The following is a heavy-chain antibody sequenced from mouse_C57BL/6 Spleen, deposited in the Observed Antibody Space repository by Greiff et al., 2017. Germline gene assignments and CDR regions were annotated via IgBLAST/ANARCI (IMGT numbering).Heavy chain of an antibody. CDR1: GYTFTSYW. CDR2: IDPSDSYT. V-gene: IGHV1-50*01. J-gene: IGHJ2*01. CDR3: ASWRLWYGNSIFDY. D-gene: IGHD2-10*02. Sequence: QVQLQQSGAELVKPGASVKLSCKASGYTFTSYWMQWVKQRPGQGLEWIGEIDPSDSYTNYNQKFKGKATLTVDTSSSTAYMQLSSLTSEDSAVYYCASWRLWYGNSIFDYWGQGTTLTVSS.